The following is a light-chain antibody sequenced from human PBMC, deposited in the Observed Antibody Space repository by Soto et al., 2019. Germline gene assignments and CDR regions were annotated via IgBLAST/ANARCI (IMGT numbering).Light chain of an antibody. CDR1: SSDVGGYNY. J-gene: IGLJ1*01. Sequence: QSALTQPASVSGSPGQSITISCTGTSSDVGGYNYVSWYQQHPGKVPKLMTYDVSNRPSGVSNRFSGSKSGNTASLTISGLQAEDEADYYCSSCISSSTLVFGTGTKLTVL. CDR3: SSCISSSTLV. CDR2: DVS. V-gene: IGLV2-14*01.